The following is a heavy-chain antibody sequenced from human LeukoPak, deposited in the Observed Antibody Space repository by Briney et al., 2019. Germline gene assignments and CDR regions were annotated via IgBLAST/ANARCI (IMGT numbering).Heavy chain of an antibody. Sequence: GGSLRLSCAASGFTISDYYISWIRQAPGKGLEWVSYISSSSNYTNYADSVKGRFTISRDNAKNSLYLQMNSLRAEDTAVYYCARLYSSSWSYFDYWGQGTLVTVSS. D-gene: IGHD6-13*01. J-gene: IGHJ4*02. CDR3: ARLYSSSWSYFDY. CDR1: GFTISDYY. CDR2: ISSSSNYT. V-gene: IGHV3-11*06.